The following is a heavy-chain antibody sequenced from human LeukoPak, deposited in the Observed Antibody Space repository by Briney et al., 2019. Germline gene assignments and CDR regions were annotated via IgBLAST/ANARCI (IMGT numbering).Heavy chain of an antibody. D-gene: IGHD1-26*01. J-gene: IGHJ4*02. CDR1: GFTVSSYG. CDR2: IWYVGSNK. V-gene: IGHV3-33*01. CDR3: ARGSGSPFDYFDY. Sequence: PGRSLRLSCAASGFTVSSYGMHWVRQAPGKGLEWVAVIWYVGSNKYYAGSVKGRFTISRDNSKNTLYLQMNSLRAEDTAVYYCARGSGSPFDYFDYWGQGTLVTVSS.